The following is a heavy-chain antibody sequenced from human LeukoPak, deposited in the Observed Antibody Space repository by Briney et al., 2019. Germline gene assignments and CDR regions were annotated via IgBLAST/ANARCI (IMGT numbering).Heavy chain of an antibody. D-gene: IGHD3-22*01. CDR2: IWYDGSNK. Sequence: GRSLRLSCAASGFTFSSYGMHWVRQAPGKGLEWVAVIWYDGSNKYYADSVKGRFTISRDNSKNTLHLQMNSLRAEDTAVYYCARGSYESSGVFDYWGQGTPVTVSS. V-gene: IGHV3-33*01. CDR3: ARGSYESSGVFDY. J-gene: IGHJ4*02. CDR1: GFTFSSYG.